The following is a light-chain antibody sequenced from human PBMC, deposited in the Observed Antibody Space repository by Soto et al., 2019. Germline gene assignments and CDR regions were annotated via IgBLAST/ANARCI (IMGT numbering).Light chain of an antibody. CDR3: QQYGISSPWT. J-gene: IGKJ1*01. CDR2: KAS. CDR1: QSISSW. Sequence: DIQMTQSPSTLSASVGDRVTITCRASQSISSWLAWYQQKPGKAPKLLIYKASSLETGVPSRFSGSGSGTEFTFIISSLQPDDFASYYCQQYGISSPWTFGQGTKVEIK. V-gene: IGKV1-5*03.